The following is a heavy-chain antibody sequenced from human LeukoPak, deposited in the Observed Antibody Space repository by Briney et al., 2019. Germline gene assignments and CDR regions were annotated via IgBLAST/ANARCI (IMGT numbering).Heavy chain of an antibody. CDR3: ARDHSSGWSYDY. CDR2: IYYSGST. D-gene: IGHD6-19*01. V-gene: IGHV4-30-4*01. CDR1: GGSISSGDYY. J-gene: IGHJ4*02. Sequence: PSETLSLTCTVSGGSISSGDYYWSWIRQPPGKGLEWIGYIYYSGSTYYNPSLKSRVTISVDTSKNQFSLKLSSVTAADTAVYYCARDHSSGWSYDYWGQGTLVTVSS.